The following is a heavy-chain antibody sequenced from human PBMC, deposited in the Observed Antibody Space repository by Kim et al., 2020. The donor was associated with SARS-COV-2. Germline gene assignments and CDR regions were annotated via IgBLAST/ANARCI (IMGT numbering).Heavy chain of an antibody. CDR2: GNT. D-gene: IGHD3-22*01. CDR3: ARTYYGFDY. V-gene: IGHV4-34*01. Sequence: GNTNSNPALKSRVTISVDTSKKQISLKVFSVTAADTAVYYCARTYYGFDYWGQGTLVTVSS. J-gene: IGHJ4*02.